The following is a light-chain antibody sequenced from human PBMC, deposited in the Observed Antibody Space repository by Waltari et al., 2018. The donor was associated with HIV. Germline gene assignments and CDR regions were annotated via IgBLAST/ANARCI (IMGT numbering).Light chain of an antibody. V-gene: IGKV1-12*01. CDR3: QQASSFPHT. CDR1: YRIDDK. J-gene: IGKJ4*01. Sequence: DIQMAQSPSSLSASVGDSVPIICRASYRIDDKLAWYQQQPGKAPKLLIYCASRLQSGVPSRFAGYGSATNFTLTITGLRAEDAATYYCQQASSFPHTFGGGTKVDI. CDR2: CAS.